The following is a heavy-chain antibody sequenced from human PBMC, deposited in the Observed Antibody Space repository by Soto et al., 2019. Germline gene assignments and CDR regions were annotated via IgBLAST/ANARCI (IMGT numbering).Heavy chain of an antibody. Sequence: GGSLRLSCAASGFTFSSYDMHWVRQAPGKGLEWVSAIGTAGDTYYPGSVKGRFTISRENAKNSLYLQMNSLRAGDTAVYYCARVRRAARLRHKVHYYYYMDVWGKGTTVTVSS. V-gene: IGHV3-13*01. J-gene: IGHJ6*03. CDR1: GFTFSSYD. CDR3: ARVRRAARLRHKVHYYYYMDV. D-gene: IGHD6-6*01. CDR2: IGTAGDT.